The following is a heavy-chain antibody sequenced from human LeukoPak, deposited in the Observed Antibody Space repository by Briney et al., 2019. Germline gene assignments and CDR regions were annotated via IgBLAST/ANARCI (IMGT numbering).Heavy chain of an antibody. V-gene: IGHV1-46*01. Sequence: ASVTVSCKASGYTFTSYYMHWVRQAPGQGLEWMGIINPSGGSTSYAQKFQGRVTMTRDTSTSTVYMELSSLRSEDTAVYYCARDRRWFGELLVWGQGTLVTVSS. CDR3: ARDRRWFGELLV. CDR2: INPSGGST. J-gene: IGHJ4*02. D-gene: IGHD3-10*01. CDR1: GYTFTSYY.